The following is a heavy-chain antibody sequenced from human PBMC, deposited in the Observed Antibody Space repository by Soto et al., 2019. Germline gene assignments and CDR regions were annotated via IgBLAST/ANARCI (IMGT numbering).Heavy chain of an antibody. CDR1: VDSVSSKPAA. J-gene: IGHJ4*02. V-gene: IGHV6-1*01. CDR3: ESSGNEGAVDH. Sequence: SQTLSLPCAMSVDSVSSKPAAWKWIRQSPSRGLEWLGRTYYRSKWYNEYAVSVKSRIIINPDTSKNQFSPQLNSVTPEDTAVYYCESSGNEGAVDHWGQGTLVTVPS. D-gene: IGHD1-26*01. CDR2: TYYRSKWYN.